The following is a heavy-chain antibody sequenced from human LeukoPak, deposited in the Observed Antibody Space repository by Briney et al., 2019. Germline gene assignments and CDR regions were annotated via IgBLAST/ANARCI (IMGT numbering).Heavy chain of an antibody. CDR3: ARGSGYYGEDFEY. CDR1: GGSISNNNYY. J-gene: IGHJ4*02. Sequence: SETLSLTCTVSGGSISNNNYYWGWIRQSPGKGLEWIETIYYSGSTYYNPSLKSRVTISLDTSKNQFSLRLSSVTAADTAVYYCARGSGYYGEDFEYWGQGTLVTVSS. D-gene: IGHD3-3*01. CDR2: IYYSGST. V-gene: IGHV4-39*07.